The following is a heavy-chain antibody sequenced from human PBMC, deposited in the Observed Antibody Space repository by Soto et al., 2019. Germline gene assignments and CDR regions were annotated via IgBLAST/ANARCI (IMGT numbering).Heavy chain of an antibody. V-gene: IGHV1-69*13. CDR1: GGTFSSYA. CDR2: IIPIFGTA. J-gene: IGHJ4*02. CDR3: ARVQYILTGYIFFDY. Sequence: GASVKVSCKASGGTFSSYAISWVRQAPGQGLEWMGGIIPIFGTANYAQKFQGRVTITADESTSTAYMELSSLRSEDTAVYYCARVQYILTGYIFFDYWGQGTLVTVSS. D-gene: IGHD3-9*01.